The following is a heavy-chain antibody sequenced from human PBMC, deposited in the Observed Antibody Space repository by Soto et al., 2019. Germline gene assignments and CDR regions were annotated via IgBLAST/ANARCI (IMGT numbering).Heavy chain of an antibody. D-gene: IGHD2-2*01. J-gene: IGHJ6*03. CDR1: GGSFSGYY. V-gene: IGHV4-34*01. CDR3: ARGRGYCSSTSCYRIYYYYYMDV. Sequence: SETLSLTCAVYGGSFSGYYWSWIRQPPGKGLEWIGEINHSGSTNYNPSLKSRVTISVDTSKNQFSRKLSSVTAADTAVYYCARGRGYCSSTSCYRIYYYYYMDVWGKGTTVTVSS. CDR2: INHSGST.